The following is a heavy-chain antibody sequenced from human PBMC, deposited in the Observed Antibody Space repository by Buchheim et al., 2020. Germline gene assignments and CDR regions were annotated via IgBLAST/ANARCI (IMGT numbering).Heavy chain of an antibody. Sequence: QVQLQESGPGLVKPSQTLSLTCTVSGGSISSGDYYWSWIRQPPGKGLEWIGYIYYSGSTYYNPSLKSRVTISVDTSKNQFSLKLSSVTAADTAVYYCARVPDSSGYYGPSYYYYGMDVWGQGTT. CDR1: GGSISSGDYY. J-gene: IGHJ6*02. CDR2: IYYSGST. V-gene: IGHV4-30-4*01. D-gene: IGHD3-22*01. CDR3: ARVPDSSGYYGPSYYYYGMDV.